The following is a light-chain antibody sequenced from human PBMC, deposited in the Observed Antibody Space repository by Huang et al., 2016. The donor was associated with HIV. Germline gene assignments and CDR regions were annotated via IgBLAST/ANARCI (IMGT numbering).Light chain of an antibody. CDR3: QQRFNWPLT. V-gene: IGKV3-11*01. CDR2: DTS. Sequence: EIVLTQSPATLSLSPGERATLSCRASLNISTYLAWYQQKPGQAPRLLIFDTSNRATGMPARFSGSGSGTDFTLTISSLEPEDFAVYYCQQRFNWPLTFGGGTTVEIK. CDR1: LNISTY. J-gene: IGKJ4*01.